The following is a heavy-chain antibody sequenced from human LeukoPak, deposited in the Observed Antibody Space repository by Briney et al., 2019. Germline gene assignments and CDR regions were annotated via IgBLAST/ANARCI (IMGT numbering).Heavy chain of an antibody. Sequence: VKVSCKVSVYTFTDYYMHWVQQAPGKGLEWMGLVDPEDGETIYAEKFQGRVTITADTSTDTAYMELSSLRSEDTAVYYCATMPRRGYSCYGNYYYYYMDVWGEGTTVTVSS. D-gene: IGHD5-12*01. CDR2: VDPEDGET. V-gene: IGHV1-69-2*01. J-gene: IGHJ6*03. CDR3: ATMPRRGYSCYGNYYYYYMDV. CDR1: VYTFTDYY.